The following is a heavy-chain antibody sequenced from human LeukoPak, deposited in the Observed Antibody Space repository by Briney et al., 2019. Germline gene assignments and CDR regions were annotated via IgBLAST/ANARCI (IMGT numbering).Heavy chain of an antibody. CDR2: ISGSGRRT. J-gene: IGHJ4*02. V-gene: IGHV3-23*01. CDR3: AKLLNDYGDYYFDY. D-gene: IGHD4-17*01. Sequence: GGSLRLSCAASGFTFSNYGMSWVRQAPGKGLEWVSAISGSGRRTYYADSVKGRFTISRDNSKNTLYLQVNSLRAEDTAVYYCAKLLNDYGDYYFDYWGQGTLVTVSS. CDR1: GFTFSNYG.